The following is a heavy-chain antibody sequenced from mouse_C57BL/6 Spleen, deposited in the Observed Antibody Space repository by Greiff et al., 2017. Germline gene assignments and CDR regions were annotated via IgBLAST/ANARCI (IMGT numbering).Heavy chain of an antibody. CDR1: GYTFTSYW. D-gene: IGHD2-2*01. CDR3: AREGGSTMVTFRYFDG. J-gene: IGHJ1*03. CDR2: IDPSDSYT. V-gene: IGHV1-59*01. Sequence: QVQLQQPGAELVRPGTSVKLSCKASGYTFTSYWMHWVKQRPGQGLEWIGVIDPSDSYTNYNQKFKGKATLTGDTSSSTAYMQLSSLTSEDSAVYYCAREGGSTMVTFRYFDGWGTGTTVTVSS.